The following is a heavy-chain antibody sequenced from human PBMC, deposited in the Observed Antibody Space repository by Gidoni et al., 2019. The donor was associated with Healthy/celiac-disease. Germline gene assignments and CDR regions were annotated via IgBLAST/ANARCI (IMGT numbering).Heavy chain of an antibody. V-gene: IGHV3-21*01. CDR2: ISSSSSYI. J-gene: IGHJ3*02. CDR1: GFTFSSYS. Sequence: EVQLVESGGGLVKPGGSLRLSCAASGFTFSSYSMNWVRQAPGKGLEWVSSISSSSSYIYYADSVKGRFTISRDNAKNSLYLQMNSLRAEDTAVYYCARASGGGRGYDFYYYDSSGYYAFDIWGQGTMVTVSS. CDR3: ARASGGGRGYDFYYYDSSGYYAFDI. D-gene: IGHD3-22*01.